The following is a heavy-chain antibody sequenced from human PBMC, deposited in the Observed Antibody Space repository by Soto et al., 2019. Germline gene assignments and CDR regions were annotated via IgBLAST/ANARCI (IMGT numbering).Heavy chain of an antibody. D-gene: IGHD3-10*01. V-gene: IGHV3-30*18. CDR2: ISYDGNVK. J-gene: IGHJ6*02. CDR3: AKDLKVSGGFHGSLNYYYGMDV. Sequence: PGGSLRFSCAASGFSFSNHGMQWVRQAPGKGLEWVAVISYDGNVKCYTDSVKGRFTISRDNSQSTLFLQMDSLRPEDAAVYYCAKDLKVSGGFHGSLNYYYGMDVWGQGTTVTVSS. CDR1: GFSFSNHG.